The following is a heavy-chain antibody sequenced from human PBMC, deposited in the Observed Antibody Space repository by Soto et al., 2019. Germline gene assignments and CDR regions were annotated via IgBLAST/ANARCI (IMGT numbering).Heavy chain of an antibody. CDR2: IYYNGNT. J-gene: IGHJ4*02. D-gene: IGHD2-15*01. Sequence: SETLSLTCTVSGGSVSSSSCYWGWIRLPPGKGLEWIGNIYYNGNTYYNPSLNSGVTISVDTSKSQFSLKLSSVTAADTAVYYCARLRIYCSGGTCYYYFDYWGQGTLVTVSS. CDR3: ARLRIYCSGGTCYYYFDY. V-gene: IGHV4-39*01. CDR1: GGSVSSSSCY.